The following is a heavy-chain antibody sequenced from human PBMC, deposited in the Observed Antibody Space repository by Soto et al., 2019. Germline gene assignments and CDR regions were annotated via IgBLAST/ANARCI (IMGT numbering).Heavy chain of an antibody. V-gene: IGHV1-3*01. CDR2: INAGNGNT. D-gene: IGHD2-2*01. Sequence: QVQLVQSGAEVKKPGASVKVSCKASGYTFTSYAMHWVRQAPGQRLEWMGWINAGNGNTKYSQKFQGRVTITRDTSASTAYMARSSLRSEYTAVYYCAGFRGSSTSCYRGYYGMDVWGQGTTVTVSS. CDR3: AGFRGSSTSCYRGYYGMDV. J-gene: IGHJ6*02. CDR1: GYTFTSYA.